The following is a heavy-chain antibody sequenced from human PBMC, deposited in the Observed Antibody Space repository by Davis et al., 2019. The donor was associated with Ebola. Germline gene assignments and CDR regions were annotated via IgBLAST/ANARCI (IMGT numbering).Heavy chain of an antibody. D-gene: IGHD4-17*01. V-gene: IGHV1-69*06. CDR3: ARDQLTVTETRVYYYYGMDV. Sequence: SVKVSCKASGGTFSSYAISWVRQAPGQGLEWMGGIIPIFGTANYAQKFQGRVTITADKSTSTAYMELRSLRSDDTAVYYCARDQLTVTETRVYYYYGMDVWGQGTTVTVSS. J-gene: IGHJ6*02. CDR2: IIPIFGTA. CDR1: GGTFSSYA.